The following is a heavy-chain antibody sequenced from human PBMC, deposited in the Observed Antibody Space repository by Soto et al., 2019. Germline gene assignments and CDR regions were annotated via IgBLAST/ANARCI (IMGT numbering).Heavy chain of an antibody. Sequence: SETLSLTCTVSGGSISSGDYYWSWIRQPPGKGLEWIGYIYYSGSTYYNPSLKSRVTIPVDTSKNQFSLKLSSVTAADTAVYYCARGDDYVYYTRDWGQGTLVTVSS. CDR1: GGSISSGDYY. CDR2: IYYSGST. CDR3: ARGDDYVYYTRD. V-gene: IGHV4-30-4*01. J-gene: IGHJ4*02. D-gene: IGHD4-17*01.